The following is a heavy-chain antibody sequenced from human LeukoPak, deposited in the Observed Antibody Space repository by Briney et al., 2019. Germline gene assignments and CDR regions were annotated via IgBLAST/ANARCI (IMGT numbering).Heavy chain of an antibody. V-gene: IGHV1-69*13. CDR3: ARDIGYCSSTSCPTLDY. CDR1: GGTFSSYA. D-gene: IGHD2-2*01. Sequence: GASVKVSCKSSGGTFSSYAISWVRQAPGQGREWMGGIIPIFGTANYAQKFQGRVTITADESTSTAYMELSSLRSEDTAVYYCARDIGYCSSTSCPTLDYWGQGTLVTVSS. CDR2: IIPIFGTA. J-gene: IGHJ4*02.